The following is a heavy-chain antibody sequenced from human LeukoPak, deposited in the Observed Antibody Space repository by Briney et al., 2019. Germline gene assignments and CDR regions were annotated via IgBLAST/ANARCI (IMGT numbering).Heavy chain of an antibody. Sequence: GGSLRLSCAASGFTFSSYAMHWVRQAPGKGLEYVSAISSNGGSTYYANSVKGRFTISRDNAKNSLYLQMNSLRAEDTALYYCARGSMVRGVIHYYYYMDVWGKGTTVTVSS. V-gene: IGHV3-64*01. CDR3: ARGSMVRGVIHYYYYMDV. J-gene: IGHJ6*03. CDR1: GFTFSSYA. D-gene: IGHD3-10*01. CDR2: ISSNGGST.